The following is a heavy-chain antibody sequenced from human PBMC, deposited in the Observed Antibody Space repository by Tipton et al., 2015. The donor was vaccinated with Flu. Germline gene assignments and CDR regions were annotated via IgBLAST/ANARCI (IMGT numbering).Heavy chain of an antibody. J-gene: IGHJ3*02. V-gene: IGHV4-34*01. CDR3: ARVGAVTMVRGLAFDAFDI. CDR2: INHSGST. Sequence: TLSLTCAVYGGSFSGYYWSWIRQPPGKGLEWIGEINHSGSTNYNPSLKSRVTISVDTSKNQFSLNLSSVTAADTAVYYCARVGAVTMVRGLAFDAFDIWGLGTMVAVSS. CDR1: GGSFSGYY. D-gene: IGHD3-10*01.